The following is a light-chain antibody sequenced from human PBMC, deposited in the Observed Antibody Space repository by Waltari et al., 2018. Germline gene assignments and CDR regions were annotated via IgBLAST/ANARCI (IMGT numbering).Light chain of an antibody. Sequence: EIVMTQSPVTMSVSPGEGVTLSCTASESVGTDVAWYRHKPGQPPRLLLYYANARATGVPARISGSGSGTEFTLTISSLQPEDSATYYCQQLNEYPITFGQGTRVETK. J-gene: IGKJ5*01. V-gene: IGKV3D-15*01. CDR2: YAN. CDR1: ESVGTD. CDR3: QQLNEYPIT.